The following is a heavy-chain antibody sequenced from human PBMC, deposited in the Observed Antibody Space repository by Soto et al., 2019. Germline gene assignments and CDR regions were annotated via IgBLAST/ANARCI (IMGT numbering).Heavy chain of an antibody. D-gene: IGHD5-12*01. CDR2: IYYSGST. Sequence: SETLSLTCTVSGGSISSYYWSWIRQPPGKGLEWIGYIYYSGSTNYNPSLKSRVTISVDTSKNQFSLKLSSVTAADTAVYYCARWGPYSGYDQDYWGQGTLVTVSS. J-gene: IGHJ4*02. CDR3: ARWGPYSGYDQDY. V-gene: IGHV4-59*08. CDR1: GGSISSYY.